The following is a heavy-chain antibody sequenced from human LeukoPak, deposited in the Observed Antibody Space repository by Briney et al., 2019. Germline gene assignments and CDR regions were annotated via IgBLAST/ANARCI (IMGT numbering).Heavy chain of an antibody. CDR2: ISSSGSSI. V-gene: IGHV3-11*04. J-gene: IGHJ6*02. D-gene: IGHD2-15*01. CDR3: AREGEAGYCSGGSCYRGFRWGMDV. CDR1: GFTFSDYY. Sequence: SGGSLRLSCAASGFTFSDYYMSWIRQAPGKGLEWVSYISSSGSSIYYADSVKGRFTISRDNSKNTLYLQMNSLRAEDTAVYYCAREGEAGYCSGGSCYRGFRWGMDVWGQGTTVTVSS.